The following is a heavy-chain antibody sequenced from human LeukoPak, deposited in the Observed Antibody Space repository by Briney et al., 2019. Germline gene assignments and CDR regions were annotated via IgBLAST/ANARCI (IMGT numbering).Heavy chain of an antibody. J-gene: IGHJ3*02. D-gene: IGHD3-10*01. Sequence: SXTLSLTCTVSGGSISSGSYYWSWIRQPAGKGLEWIGRIYTSGSTNYNPSLKSRVTISVDTSKNQFSLKLSSVTAADTAVYYCASYKGKDAFDIWGQGTMVTVSS. CDR2: IYTSGST. V-gene: IGHV4-61*02. CDR3: ASYKGKDAFDI. CDR1: GGSISSGSYY.